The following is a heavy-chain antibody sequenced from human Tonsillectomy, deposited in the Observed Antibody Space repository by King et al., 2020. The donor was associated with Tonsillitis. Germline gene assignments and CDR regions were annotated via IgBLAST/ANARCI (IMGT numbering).Heavy chain of an antibody. D-gene: IGHD3-9*01. Sequence: EVQLVESGGGLVQPGGSLRLSCAASGFTVISNYMSWVRQAPGKGLEWVSVIYSGGSTYYADSVKGRFTISRDNSKNTLYLQMNSLRAEDTAVYYCARCYDILTGYCKGAFDIWGQGTMVTVSS. CDR2: IYSGGST. V-gene: IGHV3-66*01. CDR1: GFTVISNY. J-gene: IGHJ3*02. CDR3: ARCYDILTGYCKGAFDI.